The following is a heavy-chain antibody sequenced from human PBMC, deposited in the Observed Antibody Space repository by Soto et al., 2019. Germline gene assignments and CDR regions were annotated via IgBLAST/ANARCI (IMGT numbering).Heavy chain of an antibody. CDR1: GFTFSSYG. CDR3: ARAFPRYYYDSSGPVLDAFDI. Sequence: GGSVRLSCAASGFTFSSYGMHWVRQAPGKGLEWVAVIWYDGSNKYYADSVKGRFTISRDNSKNTLYLQMNSLRAEDTAVYYCARAFPRYYYDSSGPVLDAFDIWGQGTMVTVSS. CDR2: IWYDGSNK. D-gene: IGHD3-22*01. V-gene: IGHV3-33*01. J-gene: IGHJ3*02.